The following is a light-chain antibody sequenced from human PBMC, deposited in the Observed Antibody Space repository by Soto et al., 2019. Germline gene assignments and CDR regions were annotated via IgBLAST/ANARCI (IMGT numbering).Light chain of an antibody. CDR1: QSVSNY. J-gene: IGKJ4*01. CDR3: QQYNDWPLT. CDR2: DTS. V-gene: IGKV3-15*01. Sequence: EIVMTQSPATLSVSPGERATLSCRANQSVSNYLAWYQAKPGQAPRLLIFDTSTRATGVPTRFSGSGSGTDITLTISSLQSEDFAVYHCQQYNDWPLTFGGGTKVEVK.